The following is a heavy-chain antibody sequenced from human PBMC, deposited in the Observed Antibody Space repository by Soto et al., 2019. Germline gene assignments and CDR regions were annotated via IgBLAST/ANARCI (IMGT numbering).Heavy chain of an antibody. V-gene: IGHV3-48*03. Sequence: GGSLRLSCEASGFSFTASEMTWVPQLPGEGLEWVGYIARDGETTFYAASVEGRFVVSRDNAKNSLFLQLDRLTGDDTAVYFCARDTPPAELDYWGQGSLVTVSS. D-gene: IGHD1-1*01. CDR3: ARDTPPAELDY. J-gene: IGHJ4*02. CDR1: GFSFTASE. CDR2: IARDGETT.